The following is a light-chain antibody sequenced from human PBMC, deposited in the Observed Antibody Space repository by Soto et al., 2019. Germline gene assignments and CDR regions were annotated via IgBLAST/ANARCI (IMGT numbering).Light chain of an antibody. CDR3: QQYGSPHHT. Sequence: THSPSTMSLSPGGRATLSCRASQSVSSSYLAWYQQKPGQAPRLLIYGASSRATGIPDRFSGSGSGTDFTLTISRLEPEDFAAYYCQQYGSPHHTLGQGTKV. V-gene: IGKV3-20*01. J-gene: IGKJ1*01. CDR2: GAS. CDR1: QSVSSSY.